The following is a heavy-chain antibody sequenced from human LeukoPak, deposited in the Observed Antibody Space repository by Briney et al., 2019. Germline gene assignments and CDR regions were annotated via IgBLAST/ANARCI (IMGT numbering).Heavy chain of an antibody. CDR3: AREGSTNILDY. Sequence: SETLSLTCTVSGGSISNYYWSWIRQPPGKGLEWIGYIYSSGSTDYNPSLKSRVTISVDTSKNQFSLKLSSVTAADTAVYYCAREGSTNILDYWGQGTVVTASS. V-gene: IGHV4-59*01. CDR2: IYSSGST. CDR1: GGSISNYY. J-gene: IGHJ4*02. D-gene: IGHD2-2*01.